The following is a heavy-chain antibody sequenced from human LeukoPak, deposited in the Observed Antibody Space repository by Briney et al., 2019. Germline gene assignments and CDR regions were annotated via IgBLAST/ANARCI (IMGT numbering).Heavy chain of an antibody. D-gene: IGHD6-13*01. CDR2: INPNSGGT. Sequence: ASVKVSCKASGYTFTGYYMHWVRQAPGQGLEWMGWINPNSGGTNYAQKFQGRVTMTRDTSISTAYMELSRLRSDDTAVYYCARYSNSWDWFDPWGQGTLVTVSS. V-gene: IGHV1-2*02. CDR1: GYTFTGYY. J-gene: IGHJ5*02. CDR3: ARYSNSWDWFDP.